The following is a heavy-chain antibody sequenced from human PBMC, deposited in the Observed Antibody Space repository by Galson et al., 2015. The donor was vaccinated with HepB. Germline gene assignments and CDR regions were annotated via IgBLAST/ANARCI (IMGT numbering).Heavy chain of an antibody. CDR3: ARGATTFDY. V-gene: IGHV3-23*01. D-gene: IGHD1-26*01. Sequence: SLRLSCAASGFSFSRHDMPWVRQAPGKGLEWVSAISGSGDSTLYADSVKGRFTISRDNAKNSLYLQMNSLRAEDTAVYYCARGATTFDYWGQGTLVTVSS. CDR1: GFSFSRHD. CDR2: ISGSGDST. J-gene: IGHJ4*02.